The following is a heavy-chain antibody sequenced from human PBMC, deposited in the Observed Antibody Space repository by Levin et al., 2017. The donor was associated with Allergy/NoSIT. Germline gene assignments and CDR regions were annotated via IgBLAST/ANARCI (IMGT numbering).Heavy chain of an antibody. D-gene: IGHD4-17*01. CDR2: IIPILGIA. Sequence: SVKVSCKASGGTFSSYAISWVRQAPGQGLEWMGRIIPILGIANYAQKFQGRVTITADKSTSTAYMELSSLRSEDTAVYYCARGENDYGDYGRDWGQGTLVTVSS. CDR3: ARGENDYGDYGRD. CDR1: GGTFSSYA. V-gene: IGHV1-69*04. J-gene: IGHJ4*02.